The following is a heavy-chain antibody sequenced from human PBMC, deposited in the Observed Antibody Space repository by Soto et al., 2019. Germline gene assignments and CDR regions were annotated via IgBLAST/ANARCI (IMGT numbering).Heavy chain of an antibody. CDR1: GDSISNSNW. CDR2: ISHSGHI. CDR3: ARVLRDVYNRGFDF. D-gene: IGHD1-20*01. V-gene: IGHV4-4*02. Sequence: PSETLSLTCAVSGDSISNSNWWSWVRQPPGKGLEWIGEISHSGHINYHPSLRGRVTISVDESKNQFSLKLSSVTAADTAVYYCARVLRDVYNRGFDFWGQGTLVTVSS. J-gene: IGHJ4*02.